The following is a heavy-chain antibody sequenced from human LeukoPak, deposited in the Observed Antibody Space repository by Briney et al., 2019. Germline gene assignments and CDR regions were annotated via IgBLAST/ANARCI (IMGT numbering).Heavy chain of an antibody. CDR1: GYSFTSYW. D-gene: IGHD6-19*01. J-gene: IGHJ3*02. Sequence: AGESLKISCKGSGYSFTSYWIGWVRQMPGKGLEWMGIIYPGDSDTRYSPSFQGQVTISADKSISTAYLQWSSLKASDTAMYYCARQRGIYSSLWLAPTTRDAFDIWGQGTMVTVSS. CDR3: ARQRGIYSSLWLAPTTRDAFDI. V-gene: IGHV5-51*01. CDR2: IYPGDSDT.